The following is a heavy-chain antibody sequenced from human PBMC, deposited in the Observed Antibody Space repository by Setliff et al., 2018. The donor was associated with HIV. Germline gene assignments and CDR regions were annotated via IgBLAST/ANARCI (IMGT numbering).Heavy chain of an antibody. D-gene: IGHD6-19*01. CDR1: GHTFSNHI. V-gene: IGHV1-3*03. CDR3: AWEGAVAGLDLDF. Sequence: GASVKVSCKASGHTFSNHIMHWVRQAPGQSLEWMGWINTVSGETRISQEFQGRVTITRDTSANIVYMELRSLKNEDMAVYYCAWEGAVAGLDLDFWGQGTLVTVSS. CDR2: INTVSGET. J-gene: IGHJ4*02.